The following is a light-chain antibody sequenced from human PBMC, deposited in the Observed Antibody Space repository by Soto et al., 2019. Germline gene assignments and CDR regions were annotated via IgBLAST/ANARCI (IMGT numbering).Light chain of an antibody. CDR1: ENIGSY. J-gene: IGKJ1*01. V-gene: IGKV1-39*01. CDR2: VAT. Sequence: DVQMTQSPSSLSASVGDRVTISCRASENIGSYLNWYQHKAGGAPKLLISVATKLQSGVPSRISGSGSGTDFRLTISSLQVEDLATYYCQQTYNTPPWTFGQGTKLELK. CDR3: QQTYNTPPWT.